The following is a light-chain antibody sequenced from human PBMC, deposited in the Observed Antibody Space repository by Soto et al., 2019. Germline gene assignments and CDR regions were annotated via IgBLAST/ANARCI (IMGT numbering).Light chain of an antibody. CDR2: EVN. Sequence: QSVLTQPASVSGSPGQSITVSCTGTSSDVGKYSLVSWYQQHPGKAPELIIYEVNKRPSGVSDRFSGSKSGNTASLTISGLQAEDEADYYCTSWTTSTTMIFGGGTKLTVL. V-gene: IGLV2-14*02. CDR1: SSDVGKYSL. J-gene: IGLJ2*01. CDR3: TSWTTSTTMI.